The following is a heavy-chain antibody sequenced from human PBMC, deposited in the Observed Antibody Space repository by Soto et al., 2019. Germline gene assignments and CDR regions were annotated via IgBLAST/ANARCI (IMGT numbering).Heavy chain of an antibody. V-gene: IGHV3-7*01. D-gene: IGHD3-3*01. Sequence: GGSLRLSCAASGFTFSTYWMTWVRQAPGKGLEWVANIKHDGSEKYYVDSVKGRFTISRDNAKNSLFLQMNSLRADDTAVYYCARCYDFCTYWGPGTLVTVSS. CDR2: IKHDGSEK. CDR1: GFTFSTYW. CDR3: ARCYDFCTY. J-gene: IGHJ4*02.